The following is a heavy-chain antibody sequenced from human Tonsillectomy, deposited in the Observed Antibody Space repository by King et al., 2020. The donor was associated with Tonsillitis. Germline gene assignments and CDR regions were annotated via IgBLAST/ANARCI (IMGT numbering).Heavy chain of an antibody. CDR3: ARGLAYGSRNYSPVNY. Sequence: QLVQSGAEVKKPGASVKVSCKSSGYTFTDYYIHWVRQAPGQGLEWMGWINPNSGGTNYAQKFQVRVSMTRDTSISTAYMELTRLKSDDTAVYYCARGLAYGSRNYSPVNYWGQGTLVTVSS. V-gene: IGHV1-2*02. D-gene: IGHD1-7*01. CDR1: GYTFTDYY. J-gene: IGHJ4*02. CDR2: INPNSGGT.